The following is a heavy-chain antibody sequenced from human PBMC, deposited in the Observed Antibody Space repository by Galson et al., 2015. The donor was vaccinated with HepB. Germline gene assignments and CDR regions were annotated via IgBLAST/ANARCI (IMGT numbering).Heavy chain of an antibody. Sequence: SLRLSCAASGFTFSDYYMSWIRQAPGKGLEWVSYISSSSSYTNYADSVKGRFTISRDNAKNTLYLQMNSLRAEDTAVYYCARIRQTTTVYYYYMDVWGKGTAVTVSS. CDR1: GFTFSDYY. D-gene: IGHD4-11*01. V-gene: IGHV3-11*06. J-gene: IGHJ6*03. CDR2: ISSSSSYT. CDR3: ARIRQTTTVYYYYMDV.